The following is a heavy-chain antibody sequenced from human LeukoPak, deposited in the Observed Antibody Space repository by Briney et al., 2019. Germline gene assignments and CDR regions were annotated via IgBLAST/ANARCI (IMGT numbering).Heavy chain of an antibody. J-gene: IGHJ4*02. CDR3: ARDREVGATGYYFDY. CDR2: IYYSGST. Sequence: SETLSLTCTVSGGSISSDYWSWIRQPPGKGLEWIGYIYYSGSTSYNSSLKSRVTISLDTSKNHFSLRLSSVTAADTAVYYCARDREVGATGYYFDYWGQGTLVTVSS. D-gene: IGHD1-26*01. V-gene: IGHV4-59*12. CDR1: GGSISSDY.